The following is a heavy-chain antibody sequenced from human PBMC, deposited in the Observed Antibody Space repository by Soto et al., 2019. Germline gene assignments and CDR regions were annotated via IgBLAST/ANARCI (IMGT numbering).Heavy chain of an antibody. D-gene: IGHD3-22*01. J-gene: IGHJ5*02. CDR3: ARPYYYDSSGYPNWFDP. Sequence: EASVKVSCKASGYTFTSYDINWVRQATVQGLEWMGWMNPNSGNTGYAQKFQGRVTMTRNTSISTAYMELSSLRSEDTAVYYCARPYYYDSSGYPNWFDPWGQGTLVTVSS. V-gene: IGHV1-8*01. CDR1: GYTFTSYD. CDR2: MNPNSGNT.